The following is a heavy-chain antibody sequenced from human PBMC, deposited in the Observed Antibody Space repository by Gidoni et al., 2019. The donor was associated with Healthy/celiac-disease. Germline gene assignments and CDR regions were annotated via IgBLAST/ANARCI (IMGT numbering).Heavy chain of an antibody. V-gene: IGHV1-69*01. CDR3: ARRTSLRWSGYPNYYYGMDV. Sequence: QVQLVQSGAEVKKPGSSVKVSCKASGGTFSSYAISWVRQAPGQGLEWMGGIIPIFGTANYAQKFQGRVTITADESTSTAYMELSSLRSEDTAVYYCARRTSLRWSGYPNYYYGMDVWGQRDHGHRLL. CDR1: GGTFSSYA. J-gene: IGHJ6*04. CDR2: IIPIFGTA. D-gene: IGHD3-3*01.